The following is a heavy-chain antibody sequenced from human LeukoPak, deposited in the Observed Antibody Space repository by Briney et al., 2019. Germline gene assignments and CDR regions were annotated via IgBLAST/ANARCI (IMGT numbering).Heavy chain of an antibody. V-gene: IGHV4-39*07. Sequence: SETLSLTCTVSGGSISSSSYYWGWIRQPPGKGLEWIGSIYYSGSTHYNPSLKSRVTISVDTSKNQFSLKLSSVTAADTAVYYCARDTKYGDFEGGDYWGQGTLVTVSS. J-gene: IGHJ4*02. D-gene: IGHD4-17*01. CDR2: IYYSGST. CDR1: GGSISSSSYY. CDR3: ARDTKYGDFEGGDY.